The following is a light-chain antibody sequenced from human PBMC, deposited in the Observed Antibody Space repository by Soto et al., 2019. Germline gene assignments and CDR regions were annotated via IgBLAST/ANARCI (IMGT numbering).Light chain of an antibody. Sequence: IVLTQSPGTLSLSPGERATLSCRASQSVARNYLAWYQQKPGQAPRVLIYGVSNRATGIPDRFSASGSGTDFTLTISRLEPEDFAVYYCQHYGTSRYTFGQGTKLESK. V-gene: IGKV3-20*01. CDR3: QHYGTSRYT. J-gene: IGKJ2*01. CDR1: QSVARNY. CDR2: GVS.